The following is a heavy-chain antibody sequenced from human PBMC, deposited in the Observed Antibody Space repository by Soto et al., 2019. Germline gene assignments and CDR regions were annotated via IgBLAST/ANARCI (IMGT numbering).Heavy chain of an antibody. CDR1: GFTFSNYW. J-gene: IGHJ6*03. CDR2: INSDGSVS. D-gene: IGHD2-15*01. CDR3: ARGDCVGGTCYSLAGSFYYYMDV. V-gene: IGHV3-74*01. Sequence: EVQLVESGGGLVQPGGSLRLSCAASGFTFSNYWMYWVRQAPGKGLVWFSRINSDGSVSSYADSVKGRLTISRDNVKNPLYLPMDSLRAEDTAVYYCARGDCVGGTCYSLAGSFYYYMDVWGKGTTVTVFS.